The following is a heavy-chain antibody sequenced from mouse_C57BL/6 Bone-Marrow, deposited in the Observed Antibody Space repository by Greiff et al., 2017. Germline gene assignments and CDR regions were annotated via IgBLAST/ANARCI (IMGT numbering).Heavy chain of an antibody. J-gene: IGHJ3*01. CDR1: GFTFSDYG. CDR2: LRSGSSTI. Sequence: DVMLVESGGGLVKPGGSLKLSCAASGFTFSDYGMHWVRQAPEKGLAWVAYLRSGSSTIYYADTVKGRFTLSRDNAKNTLFLQMTSLRSEDTAMYYCARDTVVAPFAYWGQGTLVTVSA. V-gene: IGHV5-17*01. D-gene: IGHD1-1*01. CDR3: ARDTVVAPFAY.